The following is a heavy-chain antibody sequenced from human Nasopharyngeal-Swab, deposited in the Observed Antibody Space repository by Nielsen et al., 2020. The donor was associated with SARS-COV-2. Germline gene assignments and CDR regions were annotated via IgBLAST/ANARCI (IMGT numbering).Heavy chain of an antibody. Sequence: WIRQPPGKGLEWIGYIYYSGSTNYNPSLKSRVTISVDTSKNQFSLKLSSVTAADTAVYYCARGVVGNYDHVWGSYRYDNWFDPWGQGTLVTVSS. CDR2: IYYSGST. J-gene: IGHJ5*02. D-gene: IGHD3-16*02. V-gene: IGHV4-59*01. CDR3: ARGVVGNYDHVWGSYRYDNWFDP.